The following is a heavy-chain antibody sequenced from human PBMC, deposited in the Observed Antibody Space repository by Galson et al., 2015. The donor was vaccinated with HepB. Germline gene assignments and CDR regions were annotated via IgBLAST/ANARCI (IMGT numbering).Heavy chain of an antibody. CDR1: GFTFHSFA. CDR3: AKASLFGVVIYNWFDH. Sequence: SLRLSCAASGFTFHSFAMSWVRQTPGGGLKWVSTISGTGAGTHYANPVKGRFTISRDNSKNMFYLQMDSLRAEDTAVYYCAKASLFGVVIYNWFDHWGQGTRVIVSS. V-gene: IGHV3-23*01. J-gene: IGHJ5*02. CDR2: ISGTGAGT. D-gene: IGHD3-3*01.